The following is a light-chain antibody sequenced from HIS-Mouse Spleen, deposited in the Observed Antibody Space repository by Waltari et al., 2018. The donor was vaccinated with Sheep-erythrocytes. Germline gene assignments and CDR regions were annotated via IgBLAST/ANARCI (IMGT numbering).Light chain of an antibody. CDR3: CSYAGSSTMV. J-gene: IGLJ2*01. V-gene: IGLV2-23*01. CDR1: SSDVGSYNL. Sequence: QSALTQPASVSGSPGQSITISCTGTSSDVGSYNLVSWYQQHPGKAPKLMIYEGSKRPSGGSNRFAGAKSGNTASLTISGHQAEDEADYYCCSYAGSSTMVFGGGTKLTVL. CDR2: EGS.